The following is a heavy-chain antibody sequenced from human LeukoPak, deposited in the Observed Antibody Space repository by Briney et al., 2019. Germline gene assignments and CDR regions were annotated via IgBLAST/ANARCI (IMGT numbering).Heavy chain of an antibody. J-gene: IGHJ3*02. CDR1: GGSISSYY. Sequence: SETLSLTCTVSGGSISSYYWSWIRQPPGKALEGIGYIYYSGSTNHNPSLKSRVTISVDTCKNQFSLKLSSVTAADTAVYYCARGGYYDKEAFDIWGQGTMVTVSS. CDR2: IYYSGST. V-gene: IGHV4-59*01. CDR3: ARGGYYDKEAFDI. D-gene: IGHD3-22*01.